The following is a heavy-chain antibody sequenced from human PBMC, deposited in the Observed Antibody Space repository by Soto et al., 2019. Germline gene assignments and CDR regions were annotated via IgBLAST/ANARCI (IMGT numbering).Heavy chain of an antibody. CDR2: IYPGDSDTDT. CDR3: ARHISRRDNYYYYDMDV. J-gene: IGHJ6*02. V-gene: IGHV5-51*01. Sequence: GESLRISCKACGDRVTRYGVGWVRQMPGKGLEWMGMIYPGDSDTDTRYSPSFQGQVTMSADKSISTAYLQWSSLKASDAAMYYCARHISRRDNYYYYDMDVWGQGTTVTVSS. CDR1: GDRVTRYG.